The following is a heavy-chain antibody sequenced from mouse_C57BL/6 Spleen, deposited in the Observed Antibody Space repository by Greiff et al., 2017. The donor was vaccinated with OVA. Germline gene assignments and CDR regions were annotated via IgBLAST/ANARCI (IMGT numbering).Heavy chain of an antibody. CDR2: INPNNGGT. CDR1: GYTFTDYN. CDR3: ARRGTRGYYFDY. V-gene: IGHV1-22*01. J-gene: IGHJ2*01. Sequence: EVKLQESGPELVKPGASVKMSCKASGYTFTDYNMHWVKQSHGKSLEWIGYINPNNGGTSYNQKFKGKATLTVNKSSSTAYMELRSLTSEDSAVYYCARRGTRGYYFDYWGQGTTLTVSS. D-gene: IGHD3-3*01.